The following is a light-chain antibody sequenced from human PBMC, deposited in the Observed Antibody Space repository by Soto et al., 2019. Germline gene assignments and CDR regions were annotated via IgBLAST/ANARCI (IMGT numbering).Light chain of an antibody. J-gene: IGKJ2*01. V-gene: IGKV3-15*01. Sequence: EIVMTQSPATLSVSPGERATLSCRASQSISTILAWYQQRPGQAPRLLMYGASTRAAGIPARFSGSRSGTEFTLTNSSLQSEDFAVYYCQQYSKWPRTFGQGTKLEIK. CDR2: GAS. CDR3: QQYSKWPRT. CDR1: QSISTI.